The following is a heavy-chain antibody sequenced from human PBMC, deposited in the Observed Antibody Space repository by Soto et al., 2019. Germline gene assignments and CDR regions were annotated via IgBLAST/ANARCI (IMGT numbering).Heavy chain of an antibody. J-gene: IGHJ4*02. CDR2: ISYDGSNK. CDR3: AKDYRGKGRSDTVRGY. CDR1: GFTFSSYG. D-gene: IGHD1-26*01. V-gene: IGHV3-30*18. Sequence: QVQLVESGGGVVQPGRSLRLSCAASGFTFSSYGMHWVRQAPGKGLEWVAVISYDGSNKYYTDSVKGRFTISRDNSKNTLYLQMNSLRAEDTAVYYRAKDYRGKGRSDTVRGYWGQGTLVTVSS.